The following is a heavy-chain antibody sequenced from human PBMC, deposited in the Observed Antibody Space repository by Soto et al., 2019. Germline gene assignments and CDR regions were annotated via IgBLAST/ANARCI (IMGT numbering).Heavy chain of an antibody. V-gene: IGHV3-30*18. D-gene: IGHD4-17*01. J-gene: IGHJ4*02. CDR2: ISYDGSNK. Sequence: QVQLVESGGGVVQPGRSLRLSCAASGFTFSSYGMHWVRQAPGKGLEWVAVISYDGSNKYYADSVKGRFTISRDNSKNTLYLQMNSMRAEDTAVYYCAKIEGTTVTTWSFDYWVQGTLVTVSS. CDR3: AKIEGTTVTTWSFDY. CDR1: GFTFSSYG.